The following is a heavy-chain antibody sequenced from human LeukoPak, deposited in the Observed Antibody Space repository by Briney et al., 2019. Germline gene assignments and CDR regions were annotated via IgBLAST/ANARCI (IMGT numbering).Heavy chain of an antibody. CDR3: AKDKTERPHYGMDV. D-gene: IGHD5-24*01. CDR1: GFTFDDYA. V-gene: IGHV3-9*01. CDR2: ISWNSGSI. J-gene: IGHJ6*02. Sequence: GGSLRLSCAASGFTFDDYAMHWVRQAPGKGLEWVSGISWNSGSIGYADSVKGRFTISRDNAKNSLYLQMNSLRAEDTALYYCAKDKTERPHYGMDVWGQGTMVTVSS.